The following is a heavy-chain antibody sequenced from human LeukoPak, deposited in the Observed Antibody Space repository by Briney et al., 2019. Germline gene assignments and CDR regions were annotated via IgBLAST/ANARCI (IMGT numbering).Heavy chain of an antibody. CDR1: GFTFSSFA. CDR3: AKWGSSQPHYVND. V-gene: IGHV3-23*01. J-gene: IGHJ4*02. CDR2: ITGSGDNT. Sequence: PGGSLRLSCAASGFTFSSFAMTWVRQAPGKGLEWVSAITGSGDNTYYADSVKGRFTISRDNSKNTLYVQMNSLRAEDTAVYYCAKWGSSQPHYVNDGGQGRLVTVSS. D-gene: IGHD6-6*01.